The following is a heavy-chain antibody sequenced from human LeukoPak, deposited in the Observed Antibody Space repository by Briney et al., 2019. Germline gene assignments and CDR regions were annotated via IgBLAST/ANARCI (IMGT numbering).Heavy chain of an antibody. D-gene: IGHD5-18*01. V-gene: IGHV1-18*01. J-gene: IGHJ4*02. CDR3: AIERGGYSYGDY. CDR1: GYTFSSYG. Sequence: GASVKVSCKASGYTFSSYGISWVRQAPGQGLEWMGWINTYNGNTNYAQKLQGRVTMTTDTSTSTAYMELRSLRSDDTAVYYCAIERGGYSYGDYWGQGTLVTVSS. CDR2: INTYNGNT.